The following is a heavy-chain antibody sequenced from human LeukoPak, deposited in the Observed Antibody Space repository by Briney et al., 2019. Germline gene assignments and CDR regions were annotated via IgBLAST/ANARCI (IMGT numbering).Heavy chain of an antibody. CDR3: ARESSSGYYAFDY. V-gene: IGHV1-46*01. CDR1: GYIFSSYY. Sequence: ASVKVSCKASGYIFSSYYMHWVRQAPGQGLEWMGIINPSGGSTRYAQKFQGRVTMTRDTSTSTVYMELSSLRAEDTAVYYCARESSSGYYAFDYWGQGTLDTVSS. CDR2: INPSGGST. J-gene: IGHJ4*02. D-gene: IGHD3-22*01.